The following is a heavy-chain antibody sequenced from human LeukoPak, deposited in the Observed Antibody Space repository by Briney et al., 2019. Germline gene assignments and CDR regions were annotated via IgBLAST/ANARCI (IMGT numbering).Heavy chain of an antibody. D-gene: IGHD6-19*01. Sequence: SETLFLTCTVSGGSISSYYWSWIRQPPGKGLEWIGYIYYSGSTNYNPSLKSRVTISVDTSKNQFSLKLSSVTAADTAVYYCARETYSSGWYVVGFDYWGQGTLVTVSS. CDR2: IYYSGST. CDR3: ARETYSSGWYVVGFDY. V-gene: IGHV4-59*01. CDR1: GGSISSYY. J-gene: IGHJ4*02.